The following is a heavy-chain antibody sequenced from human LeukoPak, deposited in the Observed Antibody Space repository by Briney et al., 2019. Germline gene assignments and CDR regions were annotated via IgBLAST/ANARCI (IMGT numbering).Heavy chain of an antibody. D-gene: IGHD6-13*01. CDR2: IYYSGST. Sequence: PSETLSLTCTVSGGSISSYYWSWIRQPPGKGLEWIGYIYYSGSTNYNPSLKSRVTISVDTSKNQFSLKLSSVTAADTAVYYCARHSGIAAANWFDPWGQGTLVIVSS. CDR3: ARHSGIAAANWFDP. J-gene: IGHJ5*02. CDR1: GGSISSYY. V-gene: IGHV4-59*08.